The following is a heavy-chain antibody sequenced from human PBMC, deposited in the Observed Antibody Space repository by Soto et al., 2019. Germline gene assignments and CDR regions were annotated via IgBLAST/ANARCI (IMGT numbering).Heavy chain of an antibody. Sequence: QVQLVQSGAEVKKPGSSVKVSCKASGGTFSSYAISWVRQAPGQGLEWMGGIIPIFGTANYAQKFQGRVTIPADESTSRVYMELSSLRSEDTAVYYCARDEGGEWYFDLWGRGTLVTVSS. CDR3: ARDEGGEWYFDL. CDR1: GGTFSSYA. CDR2: IIPIFGTA. J-gene: IGHJ2*01. D-gene: IGHD3-16*01. V-gene: IGHV1-69*12.